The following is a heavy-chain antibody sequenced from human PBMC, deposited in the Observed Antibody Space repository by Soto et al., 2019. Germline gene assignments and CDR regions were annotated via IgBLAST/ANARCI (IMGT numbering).Heavy chain of an antibody. CDR3: AREEVAAIIFGY. CDR2: IYYSGST. V-gene: IGHV4-39*01. D-gene: IGHD6-6*01. J-gene: IGHJ4*02. Sequence: PSETLSLTCTVSGGSISSSSYYWGWIRQPPGKGLEWIGSIYYSGSTYYNPSLKSRVTISVDTSKNQFSLKLSSVTAADTAVYYWAREEVAAIIFGYGGQGPRVTVSS. CDR1: GGSISSSSYY.